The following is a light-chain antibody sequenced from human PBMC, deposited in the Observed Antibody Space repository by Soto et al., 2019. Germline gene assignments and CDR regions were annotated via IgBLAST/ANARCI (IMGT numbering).Light chain of an antibody. J-gene: IGLJ1*01. Sequence: SYDLTQPPSVSVAPGHTARMTCGGNNIGSKRVQWYQHKAGQAPVMVVYEDSDRPSGIPERFSGPNSGNTATLTISRVEAGDEADYYCQVWDSTSDLAVFGTGTKVTV. CDR3: QVWDSTSDLAV. CDR2: EDS. V-gene: IGLV3-21*02. CDR1: NIGSKR.